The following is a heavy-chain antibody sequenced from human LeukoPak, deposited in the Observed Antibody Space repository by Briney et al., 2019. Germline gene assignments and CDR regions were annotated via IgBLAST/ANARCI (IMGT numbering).Heavy chain of an antibody. CDR3: ARGYSSGYYPYYFDY. CDR1: GGSISSGDYY. CDR2: IYYSGST. D-gene: IGHD3-22*01. V-gene: IGHV4-30-4*01. J-gene: IGHJ4*02. Sequence: SETLSLTCTVSGGSISSGDYYWSWIRQPPGKGLEWIGYIYYSGSTYYNPPLKSRVTISVDTSKNQFSLKLSSVTAADTAVYYCARGYSSGYYPYYFDYWGQGTLVTVSS.